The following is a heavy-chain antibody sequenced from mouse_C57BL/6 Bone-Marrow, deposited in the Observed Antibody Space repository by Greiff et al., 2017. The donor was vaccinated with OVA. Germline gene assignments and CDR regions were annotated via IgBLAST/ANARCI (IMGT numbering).Heavy chain of an antibody. V-gene: IGHV5-6*01. CDR2: ISSGGSYT. CDR3: ARPFQAWFAY. CDR1: GFTFSSYG. Sequence: EVMLVESGGDLVKPGGSLKLSCAASGFTFSSYGMSWVRQTPDKRLEWVATISSGGSYTYYPDSVKGRFTISRDNAKNTLYLQMSSLKSEDTAMYYCARPFQAWFAYWGQGTLVTVSA. J-gene: IGHJ3*01.